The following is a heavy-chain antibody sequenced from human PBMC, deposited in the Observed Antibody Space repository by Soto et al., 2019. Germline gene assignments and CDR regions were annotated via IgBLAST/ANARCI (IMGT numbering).Heavy chain of an antibody. D-gene: IGHD2-15*01. CDR3: ARGYCSGGNCYSRMDV. CDR1: GGTFSTHA. J-gene: IGHJ6*02. CDR2: IIPISGTT. V-gene: IGHV1-69*13. Sequence: GASVKVSCKASGGTFSTHAIIWVRQAPGHGLEWMGGIIPISGTTYYTQKFQGRVTITADEPTSTAFLELSSLKSDDTAVFYCARGYCSGGNCYSRMDVWGQGTMVTVSS.